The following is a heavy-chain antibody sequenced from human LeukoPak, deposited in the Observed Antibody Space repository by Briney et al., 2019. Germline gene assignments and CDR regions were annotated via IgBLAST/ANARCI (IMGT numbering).Heavy chain of an antibody. CDR3: ARGRRRDSSGYYTS. D-gene: IGHD3-22*01. CDR2: ISSSSSTI. J-gene: IGHJ5*02. V-gene: IGHV3-48*04. Sequence: GGSLRLSCAASGFTFSSYSMNWVRQAPGKGLEWVSYISSSSSTIYYADSVKGRFTISRDNAKNSLYLQMNSLRAEDTAVYYCARGRRRDSSGYYTSWGQGTLVTVSS. CDR1: GFTFSSYS.